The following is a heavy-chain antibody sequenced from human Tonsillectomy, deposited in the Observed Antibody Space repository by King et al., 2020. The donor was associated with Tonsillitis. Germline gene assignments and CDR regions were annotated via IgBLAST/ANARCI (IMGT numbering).Heavy chain of an antibody. CDR1: GFTFSSYG. CDR3: AKDLMGRGGWELQL. CDR2: ISYDGSNK. Sequence: VQLVESGGGVVQPGRSLRLSCAASGFTFSSYGMHWVRQAPGKGLEWVAVISYDGSNKYYADSVKGRFTISRDNSKNTLYLQMNSLRAEDTAVYYCAKDLMGRGGWELQLWGQGTLVTVSS. J-gene: IGHJ4*02. V-gene: IGHV3-30*18. D-gene: IGHD1-26*01.